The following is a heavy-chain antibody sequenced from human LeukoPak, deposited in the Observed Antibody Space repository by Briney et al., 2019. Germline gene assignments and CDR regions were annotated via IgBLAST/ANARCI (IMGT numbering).Heavy chain of an antibody. J-gene: IGHJ5*02. CDR3: ARASRPTNSWFDP. CDR1: GFTVSSNY. Sequence: GSLRLSCAASGFTVSSNYMSWVRQAPGKGLEWVGTIHEGGRTFYNPSLKGRVTISIDTSKKQFSLDVRSVTAADTAVYYCARASRPTNSWFDPWGQGTLVTVSS. V-gene: IGHV4-38-2*01. CDR2: IHEGGRT. D-gene: IGHD6-6*01.